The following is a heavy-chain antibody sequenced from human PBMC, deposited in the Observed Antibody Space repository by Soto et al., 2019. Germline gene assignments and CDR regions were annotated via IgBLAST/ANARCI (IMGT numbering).Heavy chain of an antibody. CDR1: GASISSGVYY. J-gene: IGHJ4*02. CDR2: IYYSGST. Sequence: QVQLQESGPGLVKPSQTLALTCTVSGASISSGVYYWHRIPQPPGKLLEWIGYIYYSGSTYYNPSRNSRVTIPVDTSKTQFPQELSSVAAADSAGDHCARGPNEVGDYHNVRGYWGQGTLVTVSS. D-gene: IGHD4-17*01. V-gene: IGHV4-30-4*01. CDR3: ARGPNEVGDYHNVRGY.